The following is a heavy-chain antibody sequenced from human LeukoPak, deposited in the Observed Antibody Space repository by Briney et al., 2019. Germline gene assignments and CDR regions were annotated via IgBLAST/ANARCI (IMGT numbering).Heavy chain of an antibody. Sequence: GGSLRLSCAASGFTFSSYAMHWVRQAPGKGLEWVAVISYDGSNKYYADSVKGRFTISRDNSKNTLYLQMNSLRAEDTAVYYCARDHASGYSSSWYWDDAFDIWGQGTMVTVSS. CDR3: ARDHASGYSSSWYWDDAFDI. D-gene: IGHD6-13*01. CDR2: ISYDGSNK. V-gene: IGHV3-30-3*01. J-gene: IGHJ3*02. CDR1: GFTFSSYA.